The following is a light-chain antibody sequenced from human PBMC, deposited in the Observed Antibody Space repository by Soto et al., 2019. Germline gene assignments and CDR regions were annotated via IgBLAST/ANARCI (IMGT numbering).Light chain of an antibody. J-gene: IGKJ5*01. V-gene: IGKV3-15*01. CDR2: GAS. CDR3: QQYNNLPYT. Sequence: KGMTQSPAPLSVSPGERATLSCRASQSVSNNLAWYQQKPGQAPRLLIYGASTRATGIPAKFSGSGSGTEFTLTISSLQYEDFAVYYCQQYNNLPYTLGQGTRMEIK. CDR1: QSVSNN.